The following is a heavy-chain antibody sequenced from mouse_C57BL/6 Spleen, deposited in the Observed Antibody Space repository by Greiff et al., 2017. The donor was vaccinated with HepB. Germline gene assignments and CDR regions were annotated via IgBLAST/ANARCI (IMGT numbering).Heavy chain of an antibody. Sequence: QVQLKQPGAELVKPGASVKLSCKASGYTFTSYWMQWVKQRPGQGLEWIGEIDPSDSYTNYNQKFKGKATLTVDTSSSTAYMQLSSLTSEDSAVYYCARCPLYGKGGMDYWGQGTSVTVSS. CDR2: IDPSDSYT. CDR1: GYTFTSYW. D-gene: IGHD2-1*01. V-gene: IGHV1-50*01. CDR3: ARCPLYGKGGMDY. J-gene: IGHJ4*01.